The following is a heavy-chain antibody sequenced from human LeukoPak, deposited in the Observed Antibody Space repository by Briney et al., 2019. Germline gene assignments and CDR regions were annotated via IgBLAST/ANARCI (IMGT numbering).Heavy chain of an antibody. J-gene: IGHJ3*02. V-gene: IGHV1-46*01. CDR3: ARVLYSSSWYLAFDI. CDR2: INPSGGST. Sequence: GASPKVSCEESGYTFTRYYMHWVRQAPGQGVEWVGIINPSGGSTSYAQKFQGRVTMTRDTSTSTVYMELSSLRSEDTAVYYCARVLYSSSWYLAFDIWGQGTMVTVSS. D-gene: IGHD6-13*01. CDR1: GYTFTRYY.